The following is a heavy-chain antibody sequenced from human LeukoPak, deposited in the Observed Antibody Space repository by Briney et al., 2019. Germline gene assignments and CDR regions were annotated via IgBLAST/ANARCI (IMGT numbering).Heavy chain of an antibody. V-gene: IGHV1-2*02. D-gene: IGHD6-19*01. J-gene: IGHJ4*02. Sequence: ASVKVSCKDSGCTFTVYYMHWVRQAPGQGLEWMGWINPNSGGTNYAQKFQGRVTMTRDTSISTAYMELSRLRSDDTAVYYCARGYSSGPHDYWGQGTLVTVSS. CDR2: INPNSGGT. CDR1: GCTFTVYY. CDR3: ARGYSSGPHDY.